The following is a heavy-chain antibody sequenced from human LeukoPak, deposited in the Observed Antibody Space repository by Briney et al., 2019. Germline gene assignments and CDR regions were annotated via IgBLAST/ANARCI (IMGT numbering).Heavy chain of an antibody. CDR3: AKKSGAPANFDY. D-gene: IGHD6-13*01. J-gene: IGHJ4*02. V-gene: IGHV3-43*02. Sequence: GSLRLSCGASGFIFDAHPMHWVRQVPGKGLEWVSLISGDGGTTSYADSVKGRFTISRDNSKNSLYLQMNSLRTEDTALYYCAKKSGAPANFDYWGQGTLVTVSS. CDR1: GFIFDAHP. CDR2: ISGDGGTT.